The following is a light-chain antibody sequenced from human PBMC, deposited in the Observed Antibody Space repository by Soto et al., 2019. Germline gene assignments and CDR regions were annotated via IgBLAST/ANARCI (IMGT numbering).Light chain of an antibody. J-gene: IGKJ5*01. Sequence: ALTQSPFSLSSCPLERATLSCRASQSVSSNYLAWYQQKPGQAPRLLIYDASNRATGIPARFSGSGPGTDFTLTISSLEPEDFAVYYCQQRSNWPPITFGQGTRLE. V-gene: IGKV3D-11*02. CDR2: DAS. CDR1: QSVSSN. CDR3: QQRSNWPPIT.